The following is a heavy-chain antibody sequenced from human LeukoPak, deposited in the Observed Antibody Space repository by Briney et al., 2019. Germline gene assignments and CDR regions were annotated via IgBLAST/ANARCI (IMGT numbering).Heavy chain of an antibody. Sequence: APVKVSCKASGCTFTDYYIHWVRQAPGQGLEWMGWINPNSGGTNSAQKFQGRVTMTKDTSISTAYMELSRLRSDDTAVYFCARAIAVVDYWGQGTLVTVSS. D-gene: IGHD6-19*01. CDR3: ARAIAVVDY. J-gene: IGHJ4*02. CDR1: GCTFTDYY. V-gene: IGHV1-2*02. CDR2: INPNSGGT.